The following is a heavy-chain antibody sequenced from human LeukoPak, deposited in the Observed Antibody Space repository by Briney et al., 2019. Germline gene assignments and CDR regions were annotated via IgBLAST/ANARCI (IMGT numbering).Heavy chain of an antibody. Sequence: SETLSLTCTVSGGSISSYHWSWIRQPPGKGLEWIGYIYYSGSTNYNPSLKSRVTISVDTSKNQFSLKLSSVAAADTAVYYCARVSDSELFDYWGQGTLVTVSS. CDR3: ARVSDSELFDY. CDR2: IYYSGST. J-gene: IGHJ4*02. V-gene: IGHV4-59*01. CDR1: GGSISSYH. D-gene: IGHD1-26*01.